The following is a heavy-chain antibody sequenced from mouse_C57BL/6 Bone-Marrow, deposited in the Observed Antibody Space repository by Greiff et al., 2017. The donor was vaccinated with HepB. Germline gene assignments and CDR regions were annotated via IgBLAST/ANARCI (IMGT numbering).Heavy chain of an antibody. J-gene: IGHJ2*01. CDR1: GYTFTDYY. D-gene: IGHD3-2*02. Sequence: VQLQQSGPELVKPGASVKISCKASGYTFTDYYMNWVKQSHGKSLEWIGDINPNNGGTSYNQKFKGKATLTVDKSSSTAYMELRSLTSEDSAVYYCARSHSSGFDYWGQGTTLTVSS. V-gene: IGHV1-26*01. CDR3: ARSHSSGFDY. CDR2: INPNNGGT.